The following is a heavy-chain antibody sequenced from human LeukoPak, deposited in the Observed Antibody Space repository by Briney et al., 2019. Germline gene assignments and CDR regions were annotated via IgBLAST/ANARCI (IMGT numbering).Heavy chain of an antibody. J-gene: IGHJ3*02. CDR3: ARDHSARPGYYDSSGSYAFDI. D-gene: IGHD3-22*01. Sequence: SETLSLTCTVSGVSISSYYWTWIRQSAGKGLEWIGRIYTSGSTYYNPSLKSRVSMSVDTSKNQFSLKLSSVTAADTAVYYCARDHSARPGYYDSSGSYAFDIWGQGTMVTVSS. CDR1: GVSISSYY. V-gene: IGHV4-4*07. CDR2: IYTSGST.